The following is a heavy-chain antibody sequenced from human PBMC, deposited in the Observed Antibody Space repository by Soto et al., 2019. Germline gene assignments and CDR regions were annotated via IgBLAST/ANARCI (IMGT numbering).Heavy chain of an antibody. J-gene: IGHJ4*02. D-gene: IGHD3-3*01. CDR3: ARDQLHFLDYYFEN. CDR2: ISPNNGHT. V-gene: IGHV1-18*01. Sequence: GASVKVSCKASGYTFINYGISWVRQAPGQGLEWLGWISPNNGHTKYARKFQDRITMTTDTSTTTAYLELRSLRSDDTAVYFCARDQLHFLDYYFENWGQGALGTV. CDR1: GYTFINYG.